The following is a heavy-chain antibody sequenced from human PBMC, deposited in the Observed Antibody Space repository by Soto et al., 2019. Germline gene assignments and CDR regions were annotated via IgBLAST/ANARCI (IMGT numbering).Heavy chain of an antibody. Sequence: QVQLVQSGAEVKKPGSSVKVSCKASGGTFSSYAISWVRQAPGQGLEWMGGIIPIFGTANYAQKFQGRVTITADESTSTAYMELSSLRSEDTAVYYCAREGTLYPDQRYYYYGMDVWGQGTTVTVSS. CDR2: IIPIFGTA. V-gene: IGHV1-69*12. CDR1: GGTFSSYA. CDR3: AREGTLYPDQRYYYYGMDV. D-gene: IGHD2-2*02. J-gene: IGHJ6*02.